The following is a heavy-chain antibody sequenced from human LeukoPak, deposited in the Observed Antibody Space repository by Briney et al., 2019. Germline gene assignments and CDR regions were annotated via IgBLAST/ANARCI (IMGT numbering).Heavy chain of an antibody. Sequence: GGSLRLSCAASGFTFSSYAMHWVRQAPGKGLEWVAVISYDGSNKYYADSVKGRFTISRDNSKNTLYLQMNSLRAEDTAVYYCARAHLAYCGGDCYSYYYFDYWGQGTLVTVSS. CDR1: GFTFSSYA. J-gene: IGHJ4*02. CDR3: ARAHLAYCGGDCYSYYYFDY. V-gene: IGHV3-30-3*01. CDR2: ISYDGSNK. D-gene: IGHD2-21*02.